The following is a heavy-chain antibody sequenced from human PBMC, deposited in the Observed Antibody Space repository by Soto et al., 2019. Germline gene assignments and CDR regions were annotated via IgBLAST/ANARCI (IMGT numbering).Heavy chain of an antibody. CDR1: GGSIRSYY. J-gene: IGHJ4*02. V-gene: IGHV4-59*01. D-gene: IGHD3-10*01. CDR3: ARVWGYYFDY. Sequence: TSETLSLTCTVSGGSIRSYYWSWIRQPPGKGLEWIGHIYYSGSTNYNPSLKSRVTISVDTSKNQFSLKLSSVTAADTALYYCARVWGYYFDYWGQGTLVTVS. CDR2: IYYSGST.